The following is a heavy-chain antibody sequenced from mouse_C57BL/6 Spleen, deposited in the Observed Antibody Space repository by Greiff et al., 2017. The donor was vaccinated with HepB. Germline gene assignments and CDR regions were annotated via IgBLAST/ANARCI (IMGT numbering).Heavy chain of an antibody. Sequence: QVQLKESGAELARPGASVKLSCKASGYTFTSYGISWVKQRTGQGLEWIGEIYPRSGNTYYNEKFKGKATLTADKSSSTAYMELRSLTSEDSAVYFCARSDYGYDVFAYWGQGTLVTVSA. CDR1: GYTFTSYG. D-gene: IGHD2-2*01. V-gene: IGHV1-81*01. CDR3: ARSDYGYDVFAY. J-gene: IGHJ3*01. CDR2: IYPRSGNT.